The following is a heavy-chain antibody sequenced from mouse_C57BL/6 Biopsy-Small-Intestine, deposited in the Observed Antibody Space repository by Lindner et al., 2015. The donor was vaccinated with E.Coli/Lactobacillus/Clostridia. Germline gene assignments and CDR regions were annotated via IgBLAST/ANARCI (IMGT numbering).Heavy chain of an antibody. CDR2: IYPGDGDT. CDR1: GYTFTEYT. CDR3: ARNYGYDVWYFDV. D-gene: IGHD2-2*01. Sequence: VQLQESGAELVKPGASVKLSCKASGYTFTEYTIHWVKQRPGKGLEWIGRIYPGDGDTDYNGKFKAKATLTVDKSSSTAYMQLKSLTSEDSAVYYCARNYGYDVWYFDVWGTGTTVTVSS. J-gene: IGHJ1*03. V-gene: IGHV1-82*01.